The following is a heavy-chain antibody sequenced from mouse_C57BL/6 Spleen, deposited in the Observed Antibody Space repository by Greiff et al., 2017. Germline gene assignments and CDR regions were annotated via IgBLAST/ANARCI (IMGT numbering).Heavy chain of an antibody. CDR1: GYTFTSYW. Sequence: QVHVKQPGAELVMPGASVKLSCKASGYTFTSYWMHWVKQRPGQGLEWIGEIDPSDSYTNYNQKFKGKSTLTVDKSSSTAYMQLSSLTSEDSAVYYCARSDSSGYGYWGQGTTLTVSS. V-gene: IGHV1-69*01. D-gene: IGHD3-2*02. CDR2: IDPSDSYT. J-gene: IGHJ2*01. CDR3: ARSDSSGYGY.